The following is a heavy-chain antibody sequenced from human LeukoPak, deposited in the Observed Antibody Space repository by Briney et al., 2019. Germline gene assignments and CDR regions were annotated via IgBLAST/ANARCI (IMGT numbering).Heavy chain of an antibody. V-gene: IGHV4-30-4*01. J-gene: IGHJ4*02. CDR2: IYYSGSS. D-gene: IGHD5-18*01. Sequence: SETLSLTCTVSGGSVSSGDYYWSWIRQPPGKGLEWIGYIYYSGSSHYNPSLKSRVIISVDTSKNQFSLKLSSVTAADTAVYYCARGQWGDTAIRHWGQGILVTVSS. CDR3: ARGQWGDTAIRH. CDR1: GGSVSSGDYY.